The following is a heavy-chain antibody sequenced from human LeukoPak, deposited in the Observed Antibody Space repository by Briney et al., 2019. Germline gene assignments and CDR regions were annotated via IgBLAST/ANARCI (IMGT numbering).Heavy chain of an antibody. D-gene: IGHD6-6*01. V-gene: IGHV4-39*07. CDR3: ARDGFSSSSHFDY. CDR1: GVSISSSSYY. CDR2: ISYSGST. J-gene: IGHJ4*02. Sequence: SETLSLTCTVSGVSISSSSYYWGWIRQPPGKGLEWIGSISYSGSTYYNPSLKSRVTISVDTSKNQFSLKLSSVTAADTAVYYCARDGFSSSSHFDYWGQGTLVTVSS.